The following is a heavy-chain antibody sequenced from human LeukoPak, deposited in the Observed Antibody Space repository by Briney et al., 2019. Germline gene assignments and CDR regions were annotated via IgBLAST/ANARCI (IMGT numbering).Heavy chain of an antibody. J-gene: IGHJ6*02. Sequence: GGALRLSCGASGIFFSYYTMRWVRPTPGGGLGMGSAISDSGASTYYADSVKGRFTISREHSTNTLYLQMSSLRADDTAIYHCAKFSGIWHYYPMDVWGQGTTVTVSS. CDR1: GIFFSYYT. CDR2: ISDSGAST. CDR3: AKFSGIWHYYPMDV. D-gene: IGHD3-10*01. V-gene: IGHV3-23*01.